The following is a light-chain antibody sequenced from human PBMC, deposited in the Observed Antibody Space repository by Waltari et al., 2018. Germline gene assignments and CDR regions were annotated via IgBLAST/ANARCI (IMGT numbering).Light chain of an antibody. Sequence: EIVLTQYPATLSLSPGERATLSCRASQSVRSFLAWYQHKPGQAPRLLIYEASKRATGVPDRFSGSGSGTDFSLTISSLEPEDFAVYYCQQCDNWPPLTFGGGTKVE. CDR1: QSVRSF. V-gene: IGKV3-11*01. J-gene: IGKJ4*01. CDR3: QQCDNWPPLT. CDR2: EAS.